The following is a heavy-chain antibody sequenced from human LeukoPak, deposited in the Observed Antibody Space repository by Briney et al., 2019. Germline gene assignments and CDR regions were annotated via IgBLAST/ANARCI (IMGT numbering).Heavy chain of an antibody. CDR1: GFTFSSYA. Sequence: GGSPRLSCAASGFTFSSYAMSWVRQAPGKGLEWVAVISYDGSNKYYADSVKGRFTISRDNSKNTLYLQMNSLRAEDTAVYYCASPQEELGPWGQGTLVTVSS. CDR2: ISYDGSNK. J-gene: IGHJ5*02. CDR3: ASPQEELGP. D-gene: IGHD3-10*01. V-gene: IGHV3-30-3*01.